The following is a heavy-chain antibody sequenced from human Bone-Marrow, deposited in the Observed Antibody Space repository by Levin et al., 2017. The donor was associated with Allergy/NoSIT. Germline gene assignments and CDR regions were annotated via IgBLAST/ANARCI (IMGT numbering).Heavy chain of an antibody. Sequence: GESLKISCAASGFTFSSYAMSWVRQAPGKGLEWVSAISGSGGSTYYADSVKGRFTISRDNSKNTLYLQMNSLRAEDTAVYYCAKSHCSGGSCYGTDYWGQGTLVTVSS. CDR2: ISGSGGST. CDR3: AKSHCSGGSCYGTDY. J-gene: IGHJ4*02. V-gene: IGHV3-23*01. D-gene: IGHD2-15*01. CDR1: GFTFSSYA.